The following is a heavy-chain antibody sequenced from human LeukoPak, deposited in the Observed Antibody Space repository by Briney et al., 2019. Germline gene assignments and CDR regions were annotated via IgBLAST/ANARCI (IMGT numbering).Heavy chain of an antibody. CDR1: GGPISSSSYY. CDR3: ARKQRYCSSTSCETYYYYYMDV. J-gene: IGHJ6*03. D-gene: IGHD2-2*01. CDR2: IYYSGST. Sequence: SETLSLTCTVSGGPISSSSYYWGWIRQPPGKGLEWIGSIYYSGSTYYNPSLKSRVTISVDTSKNQFSLKLSSVTAADTAVYYCARKQRYCSSTSCETYYYYYMDVWGKGTTVTVSS. V-gene: IGHV4-39*01.